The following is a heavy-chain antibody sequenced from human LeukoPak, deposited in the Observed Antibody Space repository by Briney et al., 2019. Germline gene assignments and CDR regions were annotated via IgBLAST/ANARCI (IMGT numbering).Heavy chain of an antibody. CDR1: GFTFDDYA. CDR3: AKPMVRGVIRGELDY. V-gene: IGHV3-43D*03. CDR2: ISWDGGST. D-gene: IGHD3-10*01. J-gene: IGHJ4*02. Sequence: GGSLRLSCAASGFTFDDYAMHWVRQAPGKGLDWVSLISWDGGSTYYAHSVKGRFTISRDNSKNSLYLQMNSLRAEDTALYYCAKPMVRGVIRGELDYWGQGTLVTVSS.